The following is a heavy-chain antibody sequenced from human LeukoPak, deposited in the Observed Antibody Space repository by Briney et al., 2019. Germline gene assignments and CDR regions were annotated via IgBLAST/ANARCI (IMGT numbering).Heavy chain of an antibody. Sequence: WGSLRLSCAASGFTFTAHAMHWVRQAPGKGLEYVSTISTNGDTTYYADSVKGRFTISRDNSKNTLYLQMGSLRAEDMAVYYCARGRGVSSYDAMDVWGRGTTVTVSS. CDR2: ISTNGDTT. CDR1: GFTFTAHA. J-gene: IGHJ6*02. V-gene: IGHV3-64*02. CDR3: ARGRGVSSYDAMDV. D-gene: IGHD2-15*01.